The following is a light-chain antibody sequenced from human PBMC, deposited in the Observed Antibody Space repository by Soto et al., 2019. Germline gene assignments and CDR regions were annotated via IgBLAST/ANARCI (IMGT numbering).Light chain of an antibody. V-gene: IGLV8-61*01. CDR1: SGSVSTNNY. CDR2: RTN. CDR3: VLYMGRGIWV. Sequence: QTVVTQEPSFSVSPGGTVTLTCALSSGSVSTNNYPSWCQQTPGQPPRTPIFRTNTRSSGVPDRFSGSILGSKAALTITGAQADDESDYYCVLYMGRGIWVFGGGTQLTVL. J-gene: IGLJ3*02.